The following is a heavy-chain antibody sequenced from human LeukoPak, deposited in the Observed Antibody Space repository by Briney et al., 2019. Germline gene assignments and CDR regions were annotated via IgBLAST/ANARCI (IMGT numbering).Heavy chain of an antibody. CDR1: GVSISSDNYY. J-gene: IGHJ4*02. CDR3: ARENYYDSSGIFDY. D-gene: IGHD3-22*01. Sequence: PSETLSLTCTVSGVSISSDNYYWSWIRQHPGTGLEWIGYIYYSGSTYYNPSLKSRVTISVDSSKNQFSLYLTSVTAADTAVYYCARENYYDSSGIFDYWGQGTLVTVSS. CDR2: IYYSGST. V-gene: IGHV4-31*03.